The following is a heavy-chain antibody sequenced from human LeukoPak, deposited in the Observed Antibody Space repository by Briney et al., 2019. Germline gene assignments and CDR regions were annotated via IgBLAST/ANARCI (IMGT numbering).Heavy chain of an antibody. CDR1: GYSISSGYY. J-gene: IGHJ3*02. D-gene: IGHD6-13*01. V-gene: IGHV4-38-2*02. CDR2: IYHSGST. Sequence: PSETLSLTCTVSGYSISSGYYWGWIRQPPGKGLEWIGSIYHSGSTYYNPPLKSRVTISVDTSKNQFSLKLSSVTAADTAVYYCARVRVYPAAFDIWGQGTMVTVSS. CDR3: ARVRVYPAAFDI.